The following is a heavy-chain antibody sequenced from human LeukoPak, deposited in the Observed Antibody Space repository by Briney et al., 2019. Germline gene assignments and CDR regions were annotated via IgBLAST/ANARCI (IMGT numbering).Heavy chain of an antibody. CDR3: AKPLTVTTFSREIYFDY. Sequence: PGASLRLSCAASGFTFSSYAMSWVRQAPGKELEWVSAISGSGGSTYYADSVKGRFTISRDNSKNTLYLQMNSLRAEDTAVYYCAKPLTVTTFSREIYFDYWGQGTLVTVSS. V-gene: IGHV3-23*01. CDR1: GFTFSSYA. D-gene: IGHD4-17*01. CDR2: ISGSGGST. J-gene: IGHJ4*02.